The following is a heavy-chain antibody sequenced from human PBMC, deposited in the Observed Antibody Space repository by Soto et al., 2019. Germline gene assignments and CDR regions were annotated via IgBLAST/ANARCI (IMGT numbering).Heavy chain of an antibody. CDR2: MDPNSGVS. V-gene: IGHV1-8*01. CDR3: ARTRKFDFWRKGLDV. J-gene: IGHJ6*02. D-gene: IGHD3-3*01. Sequence: QVQLVQSGAEVKKPGASVRVSCKASGYTFTSNDITWVRQAAGQGLEWMGWMDPNSGVSGYAQRFQGRVTMTRNTSITTAHMELSSLTSEDTAVYYCARTRKFDFWRKGLDVWGQGTTVTVSS. CDR1: GYTFTSND.